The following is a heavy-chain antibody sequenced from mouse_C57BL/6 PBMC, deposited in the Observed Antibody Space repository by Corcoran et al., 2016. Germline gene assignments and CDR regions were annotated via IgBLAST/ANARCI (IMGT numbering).Heavy chain of an antibody. J-gene: IGHJ4*01. CDR3: ARRQLRSYYAMDY. D-gene: IGHD3-2*02. CDR1: GYTFTTYG. V-gene: IGHV9-3*01. Sequence: QFFPSFPSLNQPGETVKISCKASGYTFTTYGMSWVKQAPGKGLKWMGWINTYSGVPTYADDFKGRFAFSLETSASTAYLQINNLKNEDTATYFCARRQLRSYYAMDYWGQGTSVTVSS. CDR2: INTYSGVP.